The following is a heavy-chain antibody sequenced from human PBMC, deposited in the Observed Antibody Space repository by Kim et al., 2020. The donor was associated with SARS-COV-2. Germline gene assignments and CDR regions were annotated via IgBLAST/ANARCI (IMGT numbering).Heavy chain of an antibody. V-gene: IGHV4-39*01. J-gene: IGHJ4*02. Sequence: SETLSLTCTVSGGSISSSSYYWGWIRQPPGKGLEWIGSIYYSGSTYYNPSLKSRVTISVDTSKNQFSLKLSSVTAADTAVYYCAGYLLLWFGELQPPDWGQGTLVTVSS. CDR1: GGSISSSSYY. CDR2: IYYSGST. D-gene: IGHD3-10*01. CDR3: AGYLLLWFGELQPPD.